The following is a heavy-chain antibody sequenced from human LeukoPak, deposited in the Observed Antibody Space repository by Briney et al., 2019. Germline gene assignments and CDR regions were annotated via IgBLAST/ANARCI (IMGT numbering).Heavy chain of an antibody. D-gene: IGHD4-17*01. CDR3: ARVTLYGESALDY. CDR2: ISGSSHYT. V-gene: IGHV3-11*06. Sequence: PGRSLTLSCVVAGFTFSDLYISWNSQVERNGLEWVSYISGSSHYTDTTDAVKCRFTISRDNAKNSLFLQMNILRTEDTAVYYCARVTLYGESALDYWGQGALVTVSS. CDR1: GFTFSDLY. J-gene: IGHJ4*02.